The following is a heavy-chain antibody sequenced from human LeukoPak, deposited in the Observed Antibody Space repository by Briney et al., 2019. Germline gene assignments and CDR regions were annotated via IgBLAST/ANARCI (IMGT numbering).Heavy chain of an antibody. V-gene: IGHV4-30-4*01. J-gene: IGHJ6*02. CDR1: GGSISSGDYY. CDR3: ARDGDGYGMDV. Sequence: SQTLSLTCTVSGGSISSGDYYWSWIRQPPGKGLEWIGYIYYSGSTHYNPSLKSRVTISVDTSKNQFSLKLSSVTAADTAVYYCARDGDGYGMDVWGQGTTVTVSS. D-gene: IGHD5-24*01. CDR2: IYYSGST.